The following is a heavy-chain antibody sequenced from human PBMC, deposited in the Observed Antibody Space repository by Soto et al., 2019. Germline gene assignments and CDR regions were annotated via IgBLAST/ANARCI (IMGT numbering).Heavy chain of an antibody. Sequence: EVQLVESGGGLVQPGGSLRLSCAASGFTVSSNYMYWVRQAPGQGLECVSMIYSGGSTDHADSVKGSFTISRDNSKNTLYLPMNSLRAVDTAVYYCARRHYYGSDWGQGTLVTVSS. CDR1: GFTVSSNY. V-gene: IGHV3-66*04. CDR3: ARRHYYGSD. J-gene: IGHJ4*02. D-gene: IGHD3-10*01. CDR2: IYSGGST.